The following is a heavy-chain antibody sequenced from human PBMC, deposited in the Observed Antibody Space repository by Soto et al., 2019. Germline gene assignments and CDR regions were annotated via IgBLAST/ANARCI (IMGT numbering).Heavy chain of an antibody. D-gene: IGHD3-16*01. CDR1: GDTFSIYP. V-gene: IGHV1-69*13. J-gene: IGHJ4*02. CDR2: AIPLSGAA. CDR3: ARAQDYGAPYFDY. Sequence: GASVKVSCKVSGDTFSIYPINWVRHAPGQGLEWMGSAIPLSGAANYAQNFQGRVSFTADEFTSTVYVELSSLRSDDTAVYYCARAQDYGAPYFDYWGQGTLVTVSS.